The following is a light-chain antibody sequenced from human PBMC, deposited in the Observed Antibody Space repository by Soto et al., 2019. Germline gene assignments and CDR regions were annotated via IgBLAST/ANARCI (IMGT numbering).Light chain of an antibody. J-gene: IGKJ5*01. CDR3: HQRQYWPPIT. V-gene: IGKV3D-20*02. Sequence: EIVLTQSPGTLSLSPGERATLSCRASQSVSSSYLAWYQQKPGQAPRLLISDASNRVTGIPARFSGSGSGTDFTLTISSLEPEDFAVYYCHQRQYWPPITFGQGTRLEIK. CDR2: DAS. CDR1: QSVSSSY.